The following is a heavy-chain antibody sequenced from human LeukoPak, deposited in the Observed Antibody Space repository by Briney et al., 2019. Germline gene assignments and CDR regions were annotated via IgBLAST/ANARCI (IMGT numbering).Heavy chain of an antibody. V-gene: IGHV4-31*03. CDR2: IYYSGST. D-gene: IGHD4-17*01. CDR1: GGSISSGGYY. Sequence: SETLSLTCTVSGGSISSGGYYWSWIRQHPGKGLEWFGYIYYSGSTYYNPSLKSRVTISVDTSRNQFSLKLSSVTAADTAVYYCARGYGDYYFDYWGQGTLVTVSS. CDR3: ARGYGDYYFDY. J-gene: IGHJ4*02.